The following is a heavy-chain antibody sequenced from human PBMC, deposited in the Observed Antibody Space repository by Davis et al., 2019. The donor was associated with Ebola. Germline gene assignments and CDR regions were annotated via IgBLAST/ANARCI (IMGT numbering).Heavy chain of an antibody. J-gene: IGHJ5*02. V-gene: IGHV3-74*01. CDR3: AKDPRGTAAGTIWFDP. Sequence: PGGSLRLSCAASGFTFSSYWMHWVRQAPGKGLVWVSRINSDGSSTSYADSVKGRFTISRDNSKNTLYLQMNSLRAEDTAVYYCAKDPRGTAAGTIWFDPWGQGTLVTVSS. CDR1: GFTFSSYW. CDR2: INSDGSST. D-gene: IGHD6-13*01.